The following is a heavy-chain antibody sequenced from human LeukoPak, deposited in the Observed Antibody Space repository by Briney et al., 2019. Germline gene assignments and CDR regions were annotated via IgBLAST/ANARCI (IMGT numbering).Heavy chain of an antibody. J-gene: IGHJ4*02. Sequence: PTGGSLRLSCAASGFTFSSYAMSWVRQAPGKGLEWVSFISGDGRAIHYADSVKGRFTISADNARNSVFLQMNSLRAEDTAVYYCATSLSGWFGPSAYYCGQGTLVTVSS. V-gene: IGHV3-48*01. D-gene: IGHD6-19*01. CDR1: GFTFSSYA. CDR3: ATSLSGWFGPSAYY. CDR2: ISGDGRAI.